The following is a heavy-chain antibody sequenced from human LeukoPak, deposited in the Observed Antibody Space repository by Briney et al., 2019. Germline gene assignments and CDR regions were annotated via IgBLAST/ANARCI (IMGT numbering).Heavy chain of an antibody. CDR2: IYTSGST. J-gene: IGHJ4*02. CDR3: ARFTRPSGSFDY. D-gene: IGHD3-10*01. Sequence: SGTLSLTCTVSGGSISSYYWSWIRQPPGKGLEWIGYIYTSGSTNYNPSLKSRVTISVDTSKNQFSLKLSSVTAADTAVYYCARFTRPSGSFDYWGQGTLVTVSS. CDR1: GGSISSYY. V-gene: IGHV4-4*09.